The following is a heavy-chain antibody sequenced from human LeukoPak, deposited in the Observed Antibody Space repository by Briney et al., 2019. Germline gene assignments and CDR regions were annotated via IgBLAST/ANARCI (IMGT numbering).Heavy chain of an antibody. CDR2: IYTSGST. CDR3: ARDRGIAVAGPGYFDY. D-gene: IGHD6-19*01. J-gene: IGHJ4*02. CDR1: GGSISSYY. V-gene: IGHV4-4*09. Sequence: SETLSLTCTVSGGSISSYYWSWIRQPPGKGLEWIGYIYTSGSTNYNPSLKSRVTISVDTSKNQFSLKLSSVTPEDTAVYYCARDRGIAVAGPGYFDYWGQGTLVTVSS.